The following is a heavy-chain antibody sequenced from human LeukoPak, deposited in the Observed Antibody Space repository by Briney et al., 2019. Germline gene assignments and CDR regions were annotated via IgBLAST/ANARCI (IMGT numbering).Heavy chain of an antibody. J-gene: IGHJ4*02. Sequence: GGSLRLSCAVSGFTVSTDYMSWVRQAPGKGLEWVAVMYSGGSTYYADSVKGRFTISRHNSKNTLYLEINSLRPDDTAVYYCARGGGDYNPFDYWGQGTLVTVSS. CDR3: ARGGGDYNPFDY. CDR1: GFTVSTDY. CDR2: MYSGGST. V-gene: IGHV3-53*04. D-gene: IGHD4-17*01.